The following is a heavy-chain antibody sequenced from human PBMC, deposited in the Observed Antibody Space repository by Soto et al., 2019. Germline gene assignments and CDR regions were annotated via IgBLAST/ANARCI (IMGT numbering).Heavy chain of an antibody. D-gene: IGHD1-26*01. CDR3: XXXXXXGRTIAGAAEF. CDR1: GKSLSGYY. J-gene: IGHJ4*02. CDR2: INHSGNT. V-gene: IGHV4-34*01. Sequence: QVQLQQWGAGLLKPSETLSLTCAVYGKSLSGYYWSWIRQPPGKALEWIGEINHSGNTNYNPSLKSRVTISVDTSKNHLFLNLSSVTAADTAMXXXXXXXXXGRTIAGAAEFWGQGTLV.